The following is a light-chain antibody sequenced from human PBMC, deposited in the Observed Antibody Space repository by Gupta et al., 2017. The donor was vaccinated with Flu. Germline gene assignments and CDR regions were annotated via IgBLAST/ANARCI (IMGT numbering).Light chain of an antibody. CDR1: QSISSY. CDR2: GAS. CDR3: QQSDSTPHT. J-gene: IGKJ2*01. Sequence: DIQMTQSPSSLSASVGDRVTITCRASQSISSYLYWYQQKPGKAPRLLIYGASSLESGVPSRFSGSGSGTDFTLTISRLQPEDFATYYCQQSDSTPHTFGQGTKLEIK. V-gene: IGKV1-39*01.